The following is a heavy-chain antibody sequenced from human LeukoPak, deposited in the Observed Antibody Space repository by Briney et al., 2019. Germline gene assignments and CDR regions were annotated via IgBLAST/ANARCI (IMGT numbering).Heavy chain of an antibody. CDR1: GFTFSTYW. CDR2: INPDGSRT. J-gene: IGHJ4*02. V-gene: IGHV3-74*01. Sequence: GGSLRLSCAGSGFTFSTYWMHWVRQAPGKGLVWVSRINPDGSRTDYADSVKGRFTISRDNAKNTLYLQMNSLRVEDTAVYYCAKSMSGLNDYWGQGTLVTVSP. CDR3: AKSMSGLNDY. D-gene: IGHD3-3*01.